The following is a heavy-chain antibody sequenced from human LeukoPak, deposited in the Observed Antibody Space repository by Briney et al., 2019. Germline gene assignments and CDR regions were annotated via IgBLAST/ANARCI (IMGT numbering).Heavy chain of an antibody. CDR1: GGSISGYY. Sequence: SETLSLTCTVSGGSISGYYWTWIRQSPGKGLDFIGYIYFSGTTDYNPSLRSRATISLDTSKNQFSLRLTSVTAADTAVYYCARSYDNRGYFYYGMDVWGQGTTVTVSS. CDR2: IYFSGTT. J-gene: IGHJ6*02. V-gene: IGHV4-59*08. D-gene: IGHD2-15*01. CDR3: ARSYDNRGYFYYGMDV.